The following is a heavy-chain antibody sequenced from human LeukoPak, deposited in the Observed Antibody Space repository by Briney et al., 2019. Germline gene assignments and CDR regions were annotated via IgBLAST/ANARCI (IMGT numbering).Heavy chain of an antibody. CDR2: IWYDGSNK. V-gene: IGHV3-33*01. J-gene: IGHJ3*02. Sequence: PGGSLRLSCAASGFTFSSYGMHWVRQAPGKGLEWVAVIWYDGSNKYYADSVKGRFTISRDNSKNTLYLQMNSLRAEDTAVYYCARGYYDSSGYIPDAFDIWGQGIMVTVSS. CDR3: ARGYYDSSGYIPDAFDI. D-gene: IGHD3-22*01. CDR1: GFTFSSYG.